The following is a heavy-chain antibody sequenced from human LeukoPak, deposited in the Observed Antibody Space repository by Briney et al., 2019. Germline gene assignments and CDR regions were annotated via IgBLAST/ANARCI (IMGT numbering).Heavy chain of an antibody. CDR1: GGSISSYN. CDR2: IYYSGST. D-gene: IGHD3-3*01. V-gene: IGHV4-59*01. Sequence: NASETLSLTCTVSGGSISSYNWSWIRQPPGKGLEWIGYIYYSGSTNYNPSLKSRVTISVDTSKNQFSLKLSSVTAADTAVYYCARASSWSGYYELGYWGQGTLVTVSS. CDR3: ARASSWSGYYELGY. J-gene: IGHJ4*02.